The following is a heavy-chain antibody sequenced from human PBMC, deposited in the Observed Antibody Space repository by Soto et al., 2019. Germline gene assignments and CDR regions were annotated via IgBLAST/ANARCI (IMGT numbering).Heavy chain of an antibody. Sequence: SETLSLTCTVSGGSISSYYWSWIRQPPGKGLEWIGYIYYSGSTNYNPSLKSRVTISVDTSKNQFSLKLSSVTAADTAVYYCAIHGDYPEYFQHWGQGTLVTVSS. CDR2: IYYSGST. V-gene: IGHV4-59*08. J-gene: IGHJ1*01. D-gene: IGHD4-17*01. CDR3: AIHGDYPEYFQH. CDR1: GGSISSYY.